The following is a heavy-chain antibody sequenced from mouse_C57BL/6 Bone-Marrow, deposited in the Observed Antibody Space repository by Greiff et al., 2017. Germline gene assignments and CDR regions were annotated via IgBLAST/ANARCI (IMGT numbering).Heavy chain of an antibody. D-gene: IGHD2-3*01. CDR3: AREIYDGYYVDWYFDV. J-gene: IGHJ1*03. CDR1: GYTFTSYW. Sequence: QVQLQQPGAELVKPGASVKMSCKASGYTFTSYWITWVKQRPGQGLEWIGDIYPGSGSTNYNEKFKSKATLTVDTSSRTAYMQLSSLTSEDSAVYYCAREIYDGYYVDWYFDVWGTGTTVTVSS. CDR2: IYPGSGST. V-gene: IGHV1-55*01.